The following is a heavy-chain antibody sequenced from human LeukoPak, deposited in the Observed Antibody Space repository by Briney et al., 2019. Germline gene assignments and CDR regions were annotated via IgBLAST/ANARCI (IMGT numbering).Heavy chain of an antibody. V-gene: IGHV3-66*01. CDR2: IYSGGST. J-gene: IGHJ4*02. Sequence: PGGSLRLSCAASGFTVSSNYMSWVRQAPGKGLEWVSVIYSGGSTYYADSVKGRFNISRDNSKNALYLKMNSLRAEDTAVYYCARDMYYYGSGSYIVWGQGTLVTVSS. CDR1: GFTVSSNY. D-gene: IGHD3-10*01. CDR3: ARDMYYYGSGSYIV.